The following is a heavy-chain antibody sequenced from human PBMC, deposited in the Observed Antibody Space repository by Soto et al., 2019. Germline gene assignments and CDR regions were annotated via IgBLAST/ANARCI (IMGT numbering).Heavy chain of an antibody. CDR2: FSISKGKT. Sequence: QVQLVQSGAEVKRPGASVKVSCKASGYTFLNYDVAWVRRAPGQGLEWLGWFSISKGKTYYEQRLQGRVTMTTDTATTTAYMEVTSLRSDDTAVYFCGRKGYIGNFGLDVWGQGTTVTVSS. J-gene: IGHJ6*02. D-gene: IGHD5-12*01. V-gene: IGHV1-18*01. CDR3: GRKGYIGNFGLDV. CDR1: GYTFLNYD.